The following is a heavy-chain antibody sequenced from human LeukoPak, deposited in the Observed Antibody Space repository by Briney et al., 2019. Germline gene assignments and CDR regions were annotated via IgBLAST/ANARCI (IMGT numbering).Heavy chain of an antibody. V-gene: IGHV3-7*03. CDR2: IKQGGSEK. D-gene: IGHD1-1*01. CDR1: GFTFSNYW. Sequence: GGSLRLSCTASGFTFSNYWMTWVRQAPGKGLEWVANIKQGGSEKYYVDSVEGRFTISRDNAKNSLYLQMNSLRAEDTAVYYCVSGTGAHGYWGQGTLVTVSS. J-gene: IGHJ4*02. CDR3: VSGTGAHGY.